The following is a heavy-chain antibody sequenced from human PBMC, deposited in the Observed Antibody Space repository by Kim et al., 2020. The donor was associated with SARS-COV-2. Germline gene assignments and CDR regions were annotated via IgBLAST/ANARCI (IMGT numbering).Heavy chain of an antibody. D-gene: IGHD3-22*01. CDR1: GFTFSSYG. Sequence: GGSLRLSCAASGFTFSSYGMHWVRQAPGKGLEWVAVIWYDGSNKYYADSVKGRFTISRDNSKNTLYLQMNSLRAEDTAVYYCARDRDPYYYDSSGPLVGWGQGTLVTVSS. CDR3: ARDRDPYYYDSSGPLVG. J-gene: IGHJ4*02. CDR2: IWYDGSNK. V-gene: IGHV3-33*01.